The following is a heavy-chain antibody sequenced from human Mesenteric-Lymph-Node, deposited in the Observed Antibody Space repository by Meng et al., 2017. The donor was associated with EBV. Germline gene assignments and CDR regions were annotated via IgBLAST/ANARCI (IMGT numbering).Heavy chain of an antibody. Sequence: QVQLREAGPGLVKPSGTLSLTCAVSGGSISSSNLWSWVRQPPGKGLEWIGEIFHSGSTNYNPSLRSRVTISVDKSKNQFSLKLSSVTAADTAVYYCAKITNSGGFNYFDYWGQGTLVTVSS. V-gene: IGHV4-4*02. CDR1: GGSISSSNL. J-gene: IGHJ4*02. D-gene: IGHD2-15*01. CDR3: AKITNSGGFNYFDY. CDR2: IFHSGST.